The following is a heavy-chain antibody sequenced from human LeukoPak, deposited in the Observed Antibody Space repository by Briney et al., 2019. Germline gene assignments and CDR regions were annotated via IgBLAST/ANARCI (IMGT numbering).Heavy chain of an antibody. J-gene: IGHJ6*02. CDR2: IRYDGNIQ. Sequence: GGSLRLSRAASGFTFSNYGMDWVRQTPGKGLEWVAVIRYDGNIQYYADSVKGRFTISRDNSKNTLYLQVNSLRAEDSAVHYCARELGSCSSTACSNGRMDVWGQGTTVTVSS. V-gene: IGHV3-33*01. CDR1: GFTFSNYG. CDR3: ARELGSCSSTACSNGRMDV. D-gene: IGHD2-2*01.